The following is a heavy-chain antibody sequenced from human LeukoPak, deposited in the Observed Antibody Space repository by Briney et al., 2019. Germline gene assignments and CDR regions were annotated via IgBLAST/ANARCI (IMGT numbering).Heavy chain of an antibody. V-gene: IGHV4-4*07. CDR1: GGSISSYY. D-gene: IGHD1-26*01. CDR3: ARAKWALSYMDV. J-gene: IGHJ6*03. CDR2: IYTSGST. Sequence: SETLSLTCTVSGGSISSYYWSWIRQPAGKGLEWIGRIYTSGSTNYNPSLRRRVTVSLGKSKNQFSLKLISVTAADTAVYYCARAKWALSYMDVWGKGTTVTVS.